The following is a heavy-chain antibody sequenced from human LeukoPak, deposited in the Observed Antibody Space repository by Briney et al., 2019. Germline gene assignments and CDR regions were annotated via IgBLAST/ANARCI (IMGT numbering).Heavy chain of an antibody. D-gene: IGHD3-22*01. CDR1: GFTFSSYA. V-gene: IGHV3-23*01. Sequence: PGGSLRLSCAASGFTFSSYAMSWVRQAPGKGLEWVSAISGSGGSTYYADSAKGRFTISRDNSKNTLYLQMNSLRAEDTAVYYCAKVIVVVITVFDYWGQGTLVTVSS. CDR2: ISGSGGST. J-gene: IGHJ4*02. CDR3: AKVIVVVITVFDY.